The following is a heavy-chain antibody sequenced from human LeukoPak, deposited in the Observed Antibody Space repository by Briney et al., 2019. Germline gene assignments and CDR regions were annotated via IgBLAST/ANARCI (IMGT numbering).Heavy chain of an antibody. CDR1: GFIFSSYA. J-gene: IGHJ3*02. V-gene: IGHV3-30*14. Sequence: GGSLRLSCAASGFIFSSYAVHWVRQGPGKGLEWVAFISFDGSNKYYADSVKGRFTISRDNSKNTLYLQMSSLRPEDTAVYYCVKDHDWGAFHIWGQGTMVTVSS. CDR2: ISFDGSNK. D-gene: IGHD7-27*01. CDR3: VKDHDWGAFHI.